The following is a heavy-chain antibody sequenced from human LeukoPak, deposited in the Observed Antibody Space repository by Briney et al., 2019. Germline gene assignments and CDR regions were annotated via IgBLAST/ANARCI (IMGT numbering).Heavy chain of an antibody. CDR1: GFTFSNAW. J-gene: IGHJ4*02. CDR3: ARDSPFDY. Sequence: GGSLRLSCAASGFTFSNAWMSWVRQAPGKGLEWVGRIKSKTDGGTTDYAAPVKGRFTISRDNAKNSLYLQMNSLRAEDTAVYYCARDSPFDYWGQGTLVTVSS. V-gene: IGHV3-15*01. CDR2: IKSKTDGGTT.